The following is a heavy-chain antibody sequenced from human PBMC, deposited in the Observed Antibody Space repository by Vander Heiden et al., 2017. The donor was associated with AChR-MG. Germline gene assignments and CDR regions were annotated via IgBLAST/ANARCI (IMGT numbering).Heavy chain of an antibody. V-gene: IGHV1-69*06. CDR2: IIPIFGTA. CDR3: ARDRRGYYYDSSGYDAFDI. D-gene: IGHD3-22*01. CDR1: GGTFSNYA. Sequence: QVQLVQSGAEVKKPGSSVKVSCKASGGTFSNYAISWVRQAPGQGLEWMGGIIPIFGTANYAQKFQGRVTITADKSTSTAYMELSSLRSEDTAVYYCARDRRGYYYDSSGYDAFDIWGQGTMVTVSS. J-gene: IGHJ3*02.